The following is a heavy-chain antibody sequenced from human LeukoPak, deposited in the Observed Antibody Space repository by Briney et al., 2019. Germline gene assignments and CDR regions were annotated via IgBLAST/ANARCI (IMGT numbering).Heavy chain of an antibody. CDR1: DDSVSSSRYY. V-gene: IGHV4-61*01. D-gene: IGHD6-19*01. Sequence: TETLSLTCTVSDDSVSSSRYYWTWIRQPPGKGLEWIGYIYHGSATYNPSLESRVTLSMDTSKNQYSLKMTSVTAADTAVYYCAREGGRQWLVSGALDSWGQGTLVTVSS. CDR3: AREGGRQWLVSGALDS. CDR2: IYHGSA. J-gene: IGHJ5*01.